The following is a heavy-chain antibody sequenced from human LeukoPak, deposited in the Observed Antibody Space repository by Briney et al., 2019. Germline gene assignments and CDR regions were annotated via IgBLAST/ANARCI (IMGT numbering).Heavy chain of an antibody. D-gene: IGHD6-13*01. CDR3: ARGYSSSWYRRGHYFDY. V-gene: IGHV4-34*01. Sequence: SETLSLTCAVSGGSFSGYYWSWIRQPPGKGLEWIGEINHSGSTNYNPSLKSRVTISVDTSKNQFSLKLSSVTAADTAVYYCARGYSSSWYRRGHYFDYWGQGTLVTVSS. CDR2: INHSGST. CDR1: GGSFSGYY. J-gene: IGHJ4*02.